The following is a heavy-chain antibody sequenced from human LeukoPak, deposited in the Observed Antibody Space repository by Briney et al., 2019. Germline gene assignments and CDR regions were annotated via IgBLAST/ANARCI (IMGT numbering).Heavy chain of an antibody. CDR1: GFTFSSYS. Sequence: GGSLRLSCAASGFTFSSYSMNWVRQAPGKGLEWVSYISSSSSTIYYADSVKGRFTISRDNAKNSLYLQMNSLRAEDTAVYYCARDPERAIDYFDYWGQGTLVTVSS. J-gene: IGHJ4*02. CDR2: ISSSSSTI. D-gene: IGHD2-21*01. CDR3: ARDPERAIDYFDY. V-gene: IGHV3-48*01.